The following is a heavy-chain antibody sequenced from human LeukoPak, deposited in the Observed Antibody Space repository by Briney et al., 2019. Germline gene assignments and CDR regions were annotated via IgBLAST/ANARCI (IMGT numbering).Heavy chain of an antibody. J-gene: IGHJ5*02. Sequence: PSETLSLTCSVSGASISSHYWSWIRQPPGKGLEWIGSIYYSGRTYYNPSLKSRVTISVDTSKKQFSLKLSSVTAADTAVYYCARGRPDGSGSYYKFDPWGQGTLVTVSS. V-gene: IGHV4-59*05. D-gene: IGHD3-10*01. CDR1: GASISSHY. CDR3: ARGRPDGSGSYYKFDP. CDR2: IYYSGRT.